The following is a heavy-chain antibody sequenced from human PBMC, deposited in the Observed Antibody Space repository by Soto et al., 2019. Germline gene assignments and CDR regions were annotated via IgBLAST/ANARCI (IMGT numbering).Heavy chain of an antibody. CDR3: ARGRYGDY. D-gene: IGHD1-1*01. Sequence: QVHLVQSGAEVKKPGASVKVSCKASGYTFTSYGITWVRQAPGQGLEWMGWISAHNGNTDYAQKPQGRVIVTRDTSRSTAYMELRSLISDDTAVYYCARGRYGDYWGQGALVTVSS. CDR1: GYTFTSYG. J-gene: IGHJ4*02. CDR2: ISAHNGNT. V-gene: IGHV1-18*01.